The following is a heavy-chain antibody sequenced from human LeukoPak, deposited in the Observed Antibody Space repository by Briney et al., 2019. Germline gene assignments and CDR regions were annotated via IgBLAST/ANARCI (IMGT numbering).Heavy chain of an antibody. J-gene: IGHJ5*02. CDR2: ISNSGGST. CDR3: AKDGRTYYDILTGYYNVWNWFDP. V-gene: IGHV3-23*01. D-gene: IGHD3-9*01. CDR1: GFTVSSNY. Sequence: GGSLRLSCAASGFTVSSNYMSWVRQAPGKGLEWVSAISNSGGSTYYADSVKGRFTISRDNSKNTLYLQMNSLRAEDTAVYYCAKDGRTYYDILTGYYNVWNWFDPWGQGTLVTVSS.